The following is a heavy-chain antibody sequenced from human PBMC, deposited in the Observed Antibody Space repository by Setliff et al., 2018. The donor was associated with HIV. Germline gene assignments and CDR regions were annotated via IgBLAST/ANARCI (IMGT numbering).Heavy chain of an antibody. Sequence: PGGSLRLSCVASGFTFSNYAMTWVRQAPGEGLEWVSLTRGSGDTTYYADSVKGRFTISRDNSKNTLYLQMNSLRAEDTAIYYCAKVGPAAAIEYFGYWGQGTLVTVSS. CDR2: TRGSGDTT. CDR3: AKVGPAAAIEYFGY. D-gene: IGHD2-2*01. J-gene: IGHJ4*02. CDR1: GFTFSNYA. V-gene: IGHV3-23*01.